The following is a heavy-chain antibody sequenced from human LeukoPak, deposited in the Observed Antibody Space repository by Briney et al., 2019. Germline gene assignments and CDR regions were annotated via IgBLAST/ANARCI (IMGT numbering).Heavy chain of an antibody. J-gene: IGHJ4*02. CDR2: ITSDGRTT. V-gene: IGHV3-74*01. Sequence: GGSLRLSCAASGFTFSIHWMHWVRQAPGKGLVWVSRITSDGRTTDYADSVKGRFTVSRDNAKNTLFLQMNSLTAEDTAVYYCVRALGAPHDDWGLGTLVTVS. CDR1: GFTFSIHW. D-gene: IGHD3-16*01. CDR3: VRALGAPHDD.